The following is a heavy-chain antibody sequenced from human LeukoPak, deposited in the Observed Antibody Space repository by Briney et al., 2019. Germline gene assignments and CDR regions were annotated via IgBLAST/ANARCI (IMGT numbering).Heavy chain of an antibody. CDR3: ARDRAPHRSSWYGYFDY. CDR2: IIPIFGTA. D-gene: IGHD6-13*01. V-gene: IGHV1-69*05. CDR1: GDTFSSYA. Sequence: ASVKVSCKASGDTFSSYAISWVRQAPGQGLEWMGGIIPIFGTANYAQKFQVRVTITTDESTSTAYMELSSLRSEDTAVYYCARDRAPHRSSWYGYFDYWGQGTLVTVSS. J-gene: IGHJ4*02.